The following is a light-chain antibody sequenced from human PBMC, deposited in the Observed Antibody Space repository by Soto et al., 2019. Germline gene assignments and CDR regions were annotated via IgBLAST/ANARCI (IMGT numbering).Light chain of an antibody. CDR3: SSYAGSNSYV. CDR2: EVS. Sequence: QSALTQPPSASGSPGQSVTISCTGTSSDVGGYKYVSWYQQHPGKAPKLMIYEVSKRPSGVPDRFSGSKSGNTASLTVSGLQAEDEADYYCSSYAGSNSYVFGTGTKVTV. V-gene: IGLV2-8*01. J-gene: IGLJ1*01. CDR1: SSDVGGYKY.